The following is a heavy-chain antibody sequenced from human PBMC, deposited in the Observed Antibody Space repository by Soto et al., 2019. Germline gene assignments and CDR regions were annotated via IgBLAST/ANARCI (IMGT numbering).Heavy chain of an antibody. J-gene: IGHJ4*02. CDR2: LSDSGGSR. CDR1: GFIFSSHA. CDR3: AKVSSSWYAGFFDL. V-gene: IGHV3-23*01. D-gene: IGHD6-13*01. Sequence: EVQLLESGGGLVQPGGSLRLSCTASGFIFSSHAMTWVRQAPGKGLEWVSGLSDSGGSRYYADSVKGRFTISRDNSMNTLYLQMKTLRAEDTAVYYCAKVSSSWYAGFFDLWGQGTLVTVSS.